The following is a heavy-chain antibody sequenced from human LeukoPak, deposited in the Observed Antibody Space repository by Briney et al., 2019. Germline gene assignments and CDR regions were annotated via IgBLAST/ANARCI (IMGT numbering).Heavy chain of an antibody. V-gene: IGHV1-2*02. D-gene: IGHD3-9*01. CDR3: ARVRYFDWLEAFDP. Sequence: ASVKVSCKASGYTFTSYYMHWVRQAPGQGLEWMGWINPNSGGTNYAQKFQGRVTMTRDTSISTAYMELSRLRSDDTAVYYCARVRYFDWLEAFDPWGQGTLVTVSS. CDR1: GYTFTSYY. CDR2: INPNSGGT. J-gene: IGHJ5*02.